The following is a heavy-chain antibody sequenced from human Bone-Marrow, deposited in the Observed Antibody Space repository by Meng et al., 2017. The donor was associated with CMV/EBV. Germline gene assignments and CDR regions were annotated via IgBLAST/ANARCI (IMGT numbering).Heavy chain of an antibody. V-gene: IGHV1-8*01. CDR1: GYTFTSYD. D-gene: IGHD3-3*01. CDR3: ARGWLRFLEWLPPSDI. J-gene: IGHJ3*02. CDR2: MNPNSGNT. Sequence: ASVKVSCKASGYTFTSYDINWVRQATGQGLEWMGWMNPNSGNTGYAQKFQGRVTMTRNTSISTAYMELSSLRSEDTAVYYWARGWLRFLEWLPPSDIWGQGTMVTVSS.